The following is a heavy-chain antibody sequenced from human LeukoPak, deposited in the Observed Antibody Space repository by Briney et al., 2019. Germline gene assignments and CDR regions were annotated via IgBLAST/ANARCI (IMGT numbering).Heavy chain of an antibody. CDR3: AREAPICRNADCRTGFDY. CDR1: RFSYSDYD. J-gene: IGHJ4*02. Sequence: GGSLRLSCRASRFSYSDYDMHWVRQAPGKGLEWVAFIKFHGHETFYADSVEGRFTFSRDNSRNTVCLQMNSLRSEGTAVYYCAREAPICRNADCRTGFDYWGQGTLVAVSS. CDR2: IKFHGHET. D-gene: IGHD1-1*01. V-gene: IGHV3-30*02.